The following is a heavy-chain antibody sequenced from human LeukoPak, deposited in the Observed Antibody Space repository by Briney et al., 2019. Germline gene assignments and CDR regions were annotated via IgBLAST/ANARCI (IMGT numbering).Heavy chain of an antibody. CDR2: ISSSSSTI. Sequence: GSLRPSCAASGFTFSSYSMNWVRQAPGKGLEWVSYISSSSSTIYYADSVKGRFTISRDNAKNSLYLQMNSLRAEDTAVYYRARARYSGSSLALDAFDIWGQGTMVTVSS. V-gene: IGHV3-48*01. D-gene: IGHD1-26*01. CDR3: ARARYSGSSLALDAFDI. J-gene: IGHJ3*02. CDR1: GFTFSSYS.